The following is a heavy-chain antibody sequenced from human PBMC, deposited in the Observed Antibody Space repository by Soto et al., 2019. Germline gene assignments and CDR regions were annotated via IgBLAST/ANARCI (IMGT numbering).Heavy chain of an antibody. CDR1: GGTFSSYA. Sequence: QVQLVQSGAEVKKPGSSVKVSCKASGGTFSSYAISWVRQAPGQGLEWMGGIIPIFGTANYAQKFQGRVTITADESTSTAYMELSSLRSEDTAVYYCARETVQLERTYYYYYGMDVWGQGTTVTVSS. D-gene: IGHD1-1*01. J-gene: IGHJ6*02. CDR3: ARETVQLERTYYYYYGMDV. V-gene: IGHV1-69*01. CDR2: IIPIFGTA.